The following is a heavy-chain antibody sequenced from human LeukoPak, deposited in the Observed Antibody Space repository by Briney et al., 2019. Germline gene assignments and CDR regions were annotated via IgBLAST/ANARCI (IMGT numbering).Heavy chain of an antibody. CDR2: IYSDGST. J-gene: IGHJ3*02. CDR1: GFTVINDY. V-gene: IGHV3-53*01. CDR3: ARLYMSAFDI. D-gene: IGHD2-2*02. Sequence: GGSLRLSCAASGFTVINDYMGWVRQAPGRGLDWVSLIYSDGSTYYADSVKGRFTLSRDSSKNTLFLHINDLRVEDTAVYYCARLYMSAFDIWGQGTMVTVSS.